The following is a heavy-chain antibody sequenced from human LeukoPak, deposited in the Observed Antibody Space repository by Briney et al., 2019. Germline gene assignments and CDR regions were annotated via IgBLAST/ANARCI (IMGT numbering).Heavy chain of an antibody. D-gene: IGHD5-12*01. Sequence: SETLSLTCIVSGGSISSSSYHWGWIRQPPGKGLEWIGTISYSGSTYYNPSLESRVTISVDTSKNQFSLRLSSVTAADTAVYYCARLWLPHWFDPWGQGTLVTVSS. CDR1: GGSISSSSYH. CDR2: ISYSGST. J-gene: IGHJ5*02. V-gene: IGHV4-39*01. CDR3: ARLWLPHWFDP.